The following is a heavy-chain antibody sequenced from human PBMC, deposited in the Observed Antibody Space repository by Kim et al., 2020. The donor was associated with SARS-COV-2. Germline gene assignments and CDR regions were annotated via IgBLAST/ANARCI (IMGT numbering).Heavy chain of an antibody. J-gene: IGHJ4*02. CDR1: GGSFSGYY. V-gene: IGHV4-34*01. CDR3: ARDRQKYYYGSGRNPGDYFDY. D-gene: IGHD3-10*01. Sequence: SETLSLTCAVYGGSFSGYYWSWIRQPPGKGLEWIGEINHSGSTNYNPSLKSRVTISVDTSKNQFSLKLSSVTAADTAVYYCARDRQKYYYGSGRNPGDYFDYWGQGTLVTVSS. CDR2: INHSGST.